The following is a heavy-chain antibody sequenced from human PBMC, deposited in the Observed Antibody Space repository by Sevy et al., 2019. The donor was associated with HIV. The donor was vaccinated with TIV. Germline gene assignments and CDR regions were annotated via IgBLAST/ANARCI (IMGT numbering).Heavy chain of an antibody. CDR2: IYYSGST. CDR1: GGSISSSSYY. D-gene: IGHD6-13*01. V-gene: IGHV4-39*01. J-gene: IGHJ3*02. CDR3: ARRRGAYSSSEGRAFDI. Sequence: SETLSLTCTVSGGSISSSSYYWGWIRQPPGKGLEWIGSIYYSGSTYYNPSLKSRVTISVDTSKNQFSLKLSSVTAADTAVYYCARRRGAYSSSEGRAFDIWGQGTMVTVSS.